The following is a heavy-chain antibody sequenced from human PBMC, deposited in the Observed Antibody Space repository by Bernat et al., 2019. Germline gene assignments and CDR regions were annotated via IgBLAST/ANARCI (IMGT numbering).Heavy chain of an antibody. CDR3: ARARDDRSSAIDYDY. Sequence: QVQLVQSGAEVKRPGASVKVSCKASGYTFTSYGISWVRQAPGQGLEWMGWISAYNGNTNYAQKLQGRVTLTTDTSTSTAYMELRSLRSDDTAVSYCARARDDRSSAIDYDYWGQGTLVTVSS. CDR2: ISAYNGNT. CDR1: GYTFTSYG. D-gene: IGHD2-2*01. J-gene: IGHJ4*02. V-gene: IGHV1-18*04.